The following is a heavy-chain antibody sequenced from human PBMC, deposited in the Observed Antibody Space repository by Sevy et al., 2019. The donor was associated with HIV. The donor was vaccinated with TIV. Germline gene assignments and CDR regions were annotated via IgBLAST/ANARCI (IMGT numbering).Heavy chain of an antibody. J-gene: IGHJ4*02. CDR3: AKDPLISLGADLFDS. D-gene: IGHD7-27*01. V-gene: IGHV3-30*02. CDR1: GFTFSSYG. CDR2: INYDGSDK. Sequence: GGSLRLSCATSGFTFSSYGMHWVRQAPGKGLQWVSFINYDGSDKKYGDSVKGRFTISRDNSKNTLYLQMNSLRAEDTGVCYCAKDPLISLGADLFDSWGQGTLVTVSS.